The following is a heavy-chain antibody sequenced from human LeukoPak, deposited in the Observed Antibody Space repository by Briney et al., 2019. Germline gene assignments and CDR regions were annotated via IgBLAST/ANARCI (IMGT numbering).Heavy chain of an antibody. CDR1: GFTFSNYA. CDR3: ADGGKAVIFKSAGD. D-gene: IGHD3/OR15-3a*01. Sequence: GGSLRLSCAASGFTFSNYAMSWVRQAPGKGLEWVSGISGDGVHTYYAGSVKGRFTISRDNSRNTLYLQMNSLRAEDTAVYYCADGGKAVIFKSAGDWGQGTLVTVSS. CDR2: ISGDGVHT. V-gene: IGHV3-23*01. J-gene: IGHJ4*02.